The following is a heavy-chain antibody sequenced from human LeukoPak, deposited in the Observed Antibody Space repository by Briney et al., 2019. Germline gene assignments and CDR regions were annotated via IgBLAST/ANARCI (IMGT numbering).Heavy chain of an antibody. Sequence: GGSLRLSCTASGFTFGDYAMSWVRQAPGKGLEWVGFIRSKAYGGTTEYAASVKGRFTISRDDSKSIAYLQMNSLKTEDTAVYYCTRGSTVTTDWGQGTLVTVSS. CDR3: TRGSTVTTD. CDR2: IRSKAYGGTT. J-gene: IGHJ4*02. D-gene: IGHD4-17*01. CDR1: GFTFGDYA. V-gene: IGHV3-49*04.